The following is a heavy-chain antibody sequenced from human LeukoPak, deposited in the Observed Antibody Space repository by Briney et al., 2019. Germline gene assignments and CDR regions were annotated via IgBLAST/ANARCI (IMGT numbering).Heavy chain of an antibody. CDR3: ARDDPLDTYGSGIR. J-gene: IGHJ4*02. CDR2: IYYGGST. D-gene: IGHD3-10*01. V-gene: IGHV4-59*01. Sequence: NPSETLSLTCTVSGVSISSYYWSWIRQPPGKGLEWIGYIYYGGSTNYNPSLKSRVTISVDTSKNQFSLKLSSVTAADTAVYYCARDDPLDTYGSGIRWGQGTLVTVSS. CDR1: GVSISSYY.